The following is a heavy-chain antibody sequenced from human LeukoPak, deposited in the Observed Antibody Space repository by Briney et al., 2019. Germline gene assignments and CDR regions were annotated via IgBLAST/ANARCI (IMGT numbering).Heavy chain of an antibody. V-gene: IGHV3-23*01. D-gene: IGHD2-2*01. Sequence: GGSLRLSCAASGFTFSSYAMSWVRRAPGKGLEWVSAISGSGGSTYYADSVKGRFTISRDNSKNTLYLQMNSLRAEDTAVYYCAKYGCSSTSCYSPFDIWGQGTMVTVSS. CDR3: AKYGCSSTSCYSPFDI. J-gene: IGHJ3*02. CDR1: GFTFSSYA. CDR2: ISGSGGST.